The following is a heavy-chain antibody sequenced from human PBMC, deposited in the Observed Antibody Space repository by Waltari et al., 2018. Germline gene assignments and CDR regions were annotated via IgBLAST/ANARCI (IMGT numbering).Heavy chain of an antibody. J-gene: IGHJ4*02. CDR1: GGSFSGYY. CDR2: INHSGST. Sequence: QVQLQQWGAGLLKPSETLSLTCAVYGGSFSGYYWSWIRQPPGKGLEWIGEINHSGSTNCNPALKGRVNISVDTSKNQFSLKLSSVTAADTAVYYCARRIDEGYCSSTSCYPDFGTWGQGTLVTVSS. D-gene: IGHD2-2*01. V-gene: IGHV4-34*01. CDR3: ARRIDEGYCSSTSCYPDFGT.